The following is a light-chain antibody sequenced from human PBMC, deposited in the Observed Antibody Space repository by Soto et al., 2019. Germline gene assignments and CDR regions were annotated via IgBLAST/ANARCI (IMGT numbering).Light chain of an antibody. CDR1: SSNIGAGYD. V-gene: IGLV1-40*01. J-gene: IGLJ2*01. Sequence: QSVLTQPPSMSGAPGQRVTISCTGSSSNIGAGYDVHWYQQHPGTAPKLRIFDNNNRPSGVPDRFSGSKSDTSASLAITGLQAEDEADYCCQSFDTSLRGFVVFGGGTKLPVL. CDR3: QSFDTSLRGFVV. CDR2: DNN.